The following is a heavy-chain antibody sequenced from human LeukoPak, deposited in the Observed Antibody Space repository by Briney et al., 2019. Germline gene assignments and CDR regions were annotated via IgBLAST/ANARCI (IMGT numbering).Heavy chain of an antibody. Sequence: GGSLRLSCAASGFNFSSYAMTWVRQSPGKGLEWVSTISGSGGSTYYADSVKGRFTISRDNSKNTLHLQLSSLRAGDTAIYYCARTSGPRPDYWGQGTLVTVSS. CDR1: GFNFSSYA. CDR2: ISGSGGST. D-gene: IGHD6-6*01. V-gene: IGHV3-23*01. CDR3: ARTSGPRPDY. J-gene: IGHJ4*02.